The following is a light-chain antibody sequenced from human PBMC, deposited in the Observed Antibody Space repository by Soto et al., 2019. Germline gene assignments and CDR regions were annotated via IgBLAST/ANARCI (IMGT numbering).Light chain of an antibody. CDR3: QQYGSSSFA. J-gene: IGKJ3*01. Sequence: EIVLTQSPGTLSVSPGERATLSCRTSQSISSTYLAWYQKKPGQAPRLLLYGAFNRATGIPDRFSGSGSGTDFTLTLSMLAPEDWAFYYCQQYGSSSFAFGPGTKVEIK. CDR1: QSISSTY. V-gene: IGKV3-20*01. CDR2: GAF.